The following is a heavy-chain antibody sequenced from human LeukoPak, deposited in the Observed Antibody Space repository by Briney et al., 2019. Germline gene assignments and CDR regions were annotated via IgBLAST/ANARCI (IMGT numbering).Heavy chain of an antibody. CDR1: GFTFSSYA. CDR3: AKDRGRYFDWLYDF. Sequence: GGSLRLSCAASGFTFSSYAMTWVRQAPGKGLEWVSGISGNGGSTYYADSVKGRFTISRDNAENTLYLLMNSLRAEDTAAYYCAKDRGRYFDWLYDFWGQGTLVTVSS. CDR2: ISGNGGST. V-gene: IGHV3-23*01. J-gene: IGHJ4*02. D-gene: IGHD3-9*01.